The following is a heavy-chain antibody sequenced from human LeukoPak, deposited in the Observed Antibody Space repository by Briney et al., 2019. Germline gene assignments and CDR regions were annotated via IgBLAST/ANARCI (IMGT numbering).Heavy chain of an antibody. CDR2: INPNSGGT. D-gene: IGHD3-22*01. CDR3: ARGGSITMIVEYPPFDP. J-gene: IGHJ5*02. CDR1: GYTFTGYY. V-gene: IGHV1-2*02. Sequence: GASVKVSCKASGYTFTGYYMHWVRQAPGQGLEWMGWINPNSGGTNYAQKFQGRVTMTRDTSISTAYMELSRLRSDDTAVYYCARGGSITMIVEYPPFDPWGQGTLVTVSS.